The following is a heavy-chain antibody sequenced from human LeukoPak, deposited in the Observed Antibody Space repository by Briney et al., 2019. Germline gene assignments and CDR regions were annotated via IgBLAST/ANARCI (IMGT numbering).Heavy chain of an antibody. J-gene: IGHJ4*02. Sequence: GRSLRLSCAASGFTFSSYAMSWVRQAPGKGLEWVSAISGSGGSTYYADSVKGRFTISRDNSKNTLYLQMNSLRAEDTAVYYCAKLWGEIAAAGITVGDDYFDYWGQGTLVTVSS. D-gene: IGHD6-13*01. CDR2: ISGSGGST. CDR3: AKLWGEIAAAGITVGDDYFDY. V-gene: IGHV3-23*01. CDR1: GFTFSSYA.